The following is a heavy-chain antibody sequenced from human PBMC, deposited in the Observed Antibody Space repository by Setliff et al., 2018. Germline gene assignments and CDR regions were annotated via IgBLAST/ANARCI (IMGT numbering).Heavy chain of an antibody. D-gene: IGHD3-9*01. V-gene: IGHV4-34*01. CDR2: INHTGST. CDR3: ARHPTGFPNWFDV. Sequence: PSETLSLTCTVSGGSISSYYWSWIRQPPGKGLEWIGEINHTGSTNYSPSLKSRVTISVDTSKNQFSLKLTSVTAADTAVYYCARHPTGFPNWFDVWGQGTLVTVSS. CDR1: GGSISSYY. J-gene: IGHJ5*02.